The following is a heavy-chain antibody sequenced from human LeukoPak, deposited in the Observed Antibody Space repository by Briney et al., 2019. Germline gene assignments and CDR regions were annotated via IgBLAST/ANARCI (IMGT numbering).Heavy chain of an antibody. CDR1: GGTFSSYA. Sequence: ASVKVSCKASGGTFSSYAIGWVRQAPGQGLEWMGIINPSGGSTSYAQKFQGRVTMTRDTSTSTVYMELSSLRSEDTAVYYCAREGLGGGSFMFDYWGQGTLVTVSS. J-gene: IGHJ4*02. V-gene: IGHV1-46*01. CDR3: AREGLGGGSFMFDY. CDR2: INPSGGST. D-gene: IGHD2-15*01.